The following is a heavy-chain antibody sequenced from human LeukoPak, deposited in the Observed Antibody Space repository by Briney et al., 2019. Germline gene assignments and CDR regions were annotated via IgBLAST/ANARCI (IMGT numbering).Heavy chain of an antibody. J-gene: IGHJ4*02. CDR3: ARAQYCGGDCDWSFDY. CDR2: ISGSSTTI. Sequence: GGSLRLSCAASGFMISNYNMNWVRQAPGKGLEWVSYISGSSTTIYYADSVKGRFTISRDNAKNSLYLQTNSLRDEDTAVYYCARAQYCGGDCDWSFDYWGQGTLVTVSS. V-gene: IGHV3-48*02. D-gene: IGHD2-21*02. CDR1: GFMISNYN.